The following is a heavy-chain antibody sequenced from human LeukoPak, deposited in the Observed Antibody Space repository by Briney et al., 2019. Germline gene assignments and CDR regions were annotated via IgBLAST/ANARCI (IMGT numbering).Heavy chain of an antibody. CDR3: AKDHSHYDILSLDY. J-gene: IGHJ4*02. CDR2: ISGSGGNT. V-gene: IGHV3-23*01. Sequence: PGGSLRPSSAAYGFTFSSYAMSWDRPAPGKGMEWVSAISGSGGNTYYADSVKGRFTISRDNSKNTLYLEMNSLRAEDTAVYYCAKDHSHYDILSLDYWGQGTLVTVSS. D-gene: IGHD3-9*01. CDR1: GFTFSSYA.